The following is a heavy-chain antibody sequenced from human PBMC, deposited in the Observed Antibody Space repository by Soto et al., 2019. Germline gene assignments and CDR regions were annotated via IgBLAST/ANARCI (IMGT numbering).Heavy chain of an antibody. CDR2: ISAYNGNT. D-gene: IGHD3-3*01. CDR1: GYTFTSYG. J-gene: IGHJ5*02. Sequence: QVQLVQSGAEVKKPGASVKVSCKASGYTFTSYGISWVRQAPGQGLEWMGWISAYNGNTNYAQKLQGRVTMTTDTSTSTAYMELRSLRSDDTAVYYCERDPVSESYDFWSGYPNWFDPWGQGTLVTVSS. CDR3: ERDPVSESYDFWSGYPNWFDP. V-gene: IGHV1-18*01.